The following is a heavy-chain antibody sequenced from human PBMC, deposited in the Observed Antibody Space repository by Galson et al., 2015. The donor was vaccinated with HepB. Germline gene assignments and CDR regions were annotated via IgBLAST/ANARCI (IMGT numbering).Heavy chain of an antibody. J-gene: IGHJ3*02. CDR1: GYTLTELS. D-gene: IGHD3-22*01. CDR3: ATYYDSSGAYAFDI. Sequence: SVKVSCKVSGYTLTELSMHWVRQAPGKGLEWMGGFDPEDGETIYAQKFQGRVTMTEDPSTDTAYMELSSLRSEDTAVYYCATYYDSSGAYAFDIWGQGTMVTVSS. CDR2: FDPEDGET. V-gene: IGHV1-24*01.